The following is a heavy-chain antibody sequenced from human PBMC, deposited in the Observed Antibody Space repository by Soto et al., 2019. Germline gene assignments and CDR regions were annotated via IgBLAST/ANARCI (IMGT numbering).Heavy chain of an antibody. J-gene: IGHJ6*02. CDR2: IKSKTDGGTT. CDR1: GFTFSSYG. CDR3: TTGTGYYYGMDV. D-gene: IGHD3-10*01. Sequence: GGSLRLSCAASGFTFSSYGMHWVRQAPGKGLEWVGRIKSKTDGGTTDYAAPVKGRFTISRDDSKNTLYLQMNSLKTEDTAVYYCTTGTGYYYGMDVWGQGTTVTVSS. V-gene: IGHV3-15*07.